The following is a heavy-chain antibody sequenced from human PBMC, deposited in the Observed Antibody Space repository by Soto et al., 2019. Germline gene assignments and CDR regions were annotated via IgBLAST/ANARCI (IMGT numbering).Heavy chain of an antibody. Sequence: ASVKVSCKVSGYTLTELSMHWVRQAPGKGLEWMGGFDPEDGETIYAQKFQGRVTMTEDTSTDTAYMELSSLRSEDTAVYYCATFRRTVLLWFGVRGWFGPWGQGTLVTVS. CDR3: ATFRRTVLLWFGVRGWFGP. J-gene: IGHJ5*02. CDR2: FDPEDGET. CDR1: GYTLTELS. D-gene: IGHD3-10*01. V-gene: IGHV1-24*01.